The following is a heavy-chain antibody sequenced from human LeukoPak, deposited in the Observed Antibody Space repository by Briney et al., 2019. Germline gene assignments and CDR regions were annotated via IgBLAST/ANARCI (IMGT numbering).Heavy chain of an antibody. CDR1: GGSFSGYY. D-gene: IGHD2-2*02. Sequence: SETLSLTCAVYGGSFSGYYWSWIRQPPGKGLEWIEEINHSGSTNYNPSLKSRVTISVDTSKNQFSLKLSSVTAADTAVYYCARVQYQLLYPFMIFYYFDYWGQGTLVTVSS. CDR2: INHSGST. J-gene: IGHJ4*02. CDR3: ARVQYQLLYPFMIFYYFDY. V-gene: IGHV4-34*01.